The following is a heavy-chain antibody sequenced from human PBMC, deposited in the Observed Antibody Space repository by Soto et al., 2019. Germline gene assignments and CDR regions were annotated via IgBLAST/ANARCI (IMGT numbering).Heavy chain of an antibody. CDR2: ISDDGTGK. J-gene: IGHJ4*02. Sequence: GGSLRLSCAVSGITFSTHGTHWVRQAPGKGLEWVAVISDDGTGKYYGDSVQCRFSISRDNSKNTVFLQMNSLRREDTAVYYCARRNGWFGGEFDYWGPGTLVTVSS. V-gene: IGHV3-30-3*01. CDR3: ARRNGWFGGEFDY. CDR1: GITFSTHG. D-gene: IGHD3-10*01.